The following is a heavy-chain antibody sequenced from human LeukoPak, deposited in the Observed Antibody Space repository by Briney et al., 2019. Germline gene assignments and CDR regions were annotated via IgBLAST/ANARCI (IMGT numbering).Heavy chain of an antibody. CDR2: LNNNGGSK. CDR1: GFTFSNYG. D-gene: IGHD1-1*01. J-gene: IGHJ4*02. CDR3: AKPTGTIVY. V-gene: IGHV3-23*01. Sequence: PGGSLRLSCTASGFTFSNYGMSWVRQAPGKGLEWVSGLNNNGGSKYYADSVKGRFTISRDNSKNTLYLQMNSLRAEDTARYYCAKPTGTIVYWGQGTLVTVSS.